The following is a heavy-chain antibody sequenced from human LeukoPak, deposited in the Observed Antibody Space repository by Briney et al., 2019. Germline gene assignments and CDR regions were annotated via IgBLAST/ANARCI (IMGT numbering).Heavy chain of an antibody. D-gene: IGHD3-22*01. Sequence: PGXSLRLSCAASGFTFSSYWMSWVRQAPGKGLEWVANIKQDGSEKYYVDSVKGRFTISRDNAKNSLYLQMNSLRAEDTAVYYCARGGITMIVVAYDAFDIWGQGTMVTVSS. CDR2: IKQDGSEK. CDR1: GFTFSSYW. CDR3: ARGGITMIVVAYDAFDI. V-gene: IGHV3-7*01. J-gene: IGHJ3*02.